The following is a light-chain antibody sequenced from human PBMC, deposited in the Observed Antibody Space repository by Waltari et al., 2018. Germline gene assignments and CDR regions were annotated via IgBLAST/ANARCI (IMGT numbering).Light chain of an antibody. J-gene: IGKJ5*01. CDR1: QSLLYRNGNNY. V-gene: IGKV2-28*01. Sequence: DIVMTQSPLYLPVTPGEPASISCRSSQSLLYRNGNNYLAWYFQKPGYSPQLLIYLGSNRASGVPDRFSGSGSGTDFTLTISRVEAEVVGVYYCMQSIHMPVMFGQGTRLDIK. CDR3: MQSIHMPVM. CDR2: LGS.